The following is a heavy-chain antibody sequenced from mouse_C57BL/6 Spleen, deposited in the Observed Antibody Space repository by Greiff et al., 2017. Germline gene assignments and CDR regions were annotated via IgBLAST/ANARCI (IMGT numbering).Heavy chain of an antibody. Sequence: QVQLQQSGAELVKPGASVKMSCKASGYTFTSYWITWVKQRPGQGLGWIGDIYPGSGSTNYNEKFKSKATLTVDTSSSTAYMQLSSLTSEDSAVYYCARSPFTTVADYWGQGTTLTVSS. J-gene: IGHJ2*01. V-gene: IGHV1-55*01. CDR1: GYTFTSYW. CDR3: ARSPFTTVADY. CDR2: IYPGSGST. D-gene: IGHD1-1*01.